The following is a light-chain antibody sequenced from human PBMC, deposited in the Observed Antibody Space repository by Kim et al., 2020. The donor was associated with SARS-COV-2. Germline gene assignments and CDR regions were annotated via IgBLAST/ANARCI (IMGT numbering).Light chain of an antibody. V-gene: IGLV2-14*01. CDR1: ISDIGTYSY. Sequence: QSALTQPASVSGPPGQSITISCTGTISDIGTYSYVSWYQHHPGKAPKLIIYQISNRPSGISNRFSASKSGNTASLTISGLQSEDEADYYCVSYSNTDANWLVGGGTQLTVL. CDR2: QIS. CDR3: VSYSNTDANWL. J-gene: IGLJ3*02.